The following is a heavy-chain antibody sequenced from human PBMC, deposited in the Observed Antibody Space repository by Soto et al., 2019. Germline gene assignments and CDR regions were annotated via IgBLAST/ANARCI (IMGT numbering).Heavy chain of an antibody. CDR1: GGSFSGYY. Sequence: SETLSLTCAVYGGSFSGYYWSWIRQPPGKGLEWIGEINHSGSTNYNPSLKSRVTISVDTSKNQFSLKLSSVTAADTAVYYCARGNIVTYGMDVWGQGTTVNVSS. J-gene: IGHJ6*02. D-gene: IGHD2-15*01. CDR3: ARGNIVTYGMDV. CDR2: INHSGST. V-gene: IGHV4-34*01.